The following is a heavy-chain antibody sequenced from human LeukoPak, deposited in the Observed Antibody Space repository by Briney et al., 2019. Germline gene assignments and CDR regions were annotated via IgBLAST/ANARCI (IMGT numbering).Heavy chain of an antibody. CDR1: GFTFSSYW. J-gene: IGHJ6*03. D-gene: IGHD4-11*01. V-gene: IGHV3-7*01. CDR2: IKQDGSEK. CDR3: ARGPDYTHYYYYYMDV. Sequence: GGSLRLSCAASGFTFSSYWMSWVRQAPGKGLEWVANIKQDGSEKYYVDSVKGRFTISRDNAKNSLYLQMNSLRAEDTAVYYCARGPDYTHYYYYYMDVWGKGTTVTVSS.